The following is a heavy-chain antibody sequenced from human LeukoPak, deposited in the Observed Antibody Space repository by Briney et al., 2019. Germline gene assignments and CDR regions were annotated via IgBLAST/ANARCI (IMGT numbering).Heavy chain of an antibody. V-gene: IGHV1-2*02. J-gene: IGHJ4*02. CDR1: GYTFTGYY. Sequence: ASVKVSCKASGYTFTGYYIHWVRQAPGQGLEWMGWINPNSGGTNYAQKFQGRVTMTRDTSISTAYMELSRLRSDDTAVFYCATSRGYCSSASCTPFDYWGQGTLVTVSS. CDR2: INPNSGGT. CDR3: ATSRGYCSSASCTPFDY. D-gene: IGHD2-2*01.